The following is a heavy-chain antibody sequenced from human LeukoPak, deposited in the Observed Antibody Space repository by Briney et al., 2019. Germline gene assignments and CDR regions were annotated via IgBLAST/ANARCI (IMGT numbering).Heavy chain of an antibody. CDR3: AKDCETTVAYYFDY. J-gene: IGHJ4*02. D-gene: IGHD4-23*01. V-gene: IGHV3-23*01. Sequence: GGSLRLSCLASGFTFSNHGMHWVRQAPGKGLEWVSAISGSGGSTYYADSVKGRFTISRDNSKNTLYLQMNSLRAEDTAVYYCAKDCETTVAYYFDYWGQGTLVTVSS. CDR2: ISGSGGST. CDR1: GFTFSNHG.